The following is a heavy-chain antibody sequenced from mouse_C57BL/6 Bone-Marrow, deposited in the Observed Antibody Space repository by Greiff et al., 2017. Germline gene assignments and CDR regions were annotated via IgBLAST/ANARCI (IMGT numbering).Heavy chain of an antibody. D-gene: IGHD1-1*01. CDR1: GYAFSSSW. Sequence: VMLQQSGPELVKPGASVKISCKASGYAFSSSWMNWVKQRPGKGLEWIGRIYPGDGDTNYNGKFKGKATLTADKSYSTAYMQLSSLTSEDSAVDFCARGSGATVYGFSYWGQGTLVTVSA. J-gene: IGHJ3*01. V-gene: IGHV1-82*01. CDR3: ARGSGATVYGFSY. CDR2: IYPGDGDT.